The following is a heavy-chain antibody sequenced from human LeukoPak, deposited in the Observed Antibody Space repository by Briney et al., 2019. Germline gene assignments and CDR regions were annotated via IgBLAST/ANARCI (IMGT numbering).Heavy chain of an antibody. CDR1: GGSISSSTYY. CDR3: ARLPVATDI. V-gene: IGHV4-39*01. J-gene: IGHJ3*02. CDR2: IYYSGST. Sequence: SETLSLTCTVSGGSISSSTYYWGWIRQPPGKGLEWIASIYYSGSTYYNPSLKSRVTISVDTSKNQFSLKVSSVTAADTAVYYCARLPVATDIWGQGTMVTVSS.